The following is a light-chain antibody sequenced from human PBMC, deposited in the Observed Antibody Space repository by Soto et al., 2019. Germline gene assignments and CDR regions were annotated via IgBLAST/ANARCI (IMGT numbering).Light chain of an antibody. Sequence: QSVLTQPASVSGSPGQSITISCAGTSSDVGVYDFVSWYQQHPGKAPKLLIYDVNNRPAGISNRFSGSKSGNTASLTISGRQAEDEADYYCSSYTTSTTRVFGGGTKRTVL. V-gene: IGLV2-14*03. CDR2: DVN. J-gene: IGLJ2*01. CDR3: SSYTTSTTRV. CDR1: SSDVGVYDF.